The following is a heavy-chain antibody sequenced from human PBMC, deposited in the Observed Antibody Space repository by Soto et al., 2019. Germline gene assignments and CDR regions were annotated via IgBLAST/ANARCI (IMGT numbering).Heavy chain of an antibody. CDR3: AKGDAYYDILTGYYKDYGMDV. CDR2: IGTAGDT. Sequence: PGGSLRLSCAASGFTFSSYDMHWVRQATGKGLEWVSAIGTAGDTYYPGSVKGRFTISRENAKNSLYLQMNSLRAEDTAVYYCAKGDAYYDILTGYYKDYGMDVWGQGTTVTVSS. V-gene: IGHV3-13*01. D-gene: IGHD3-9*01. J-gene: IGHJ6*02. CDR1: GFTFSSYD.